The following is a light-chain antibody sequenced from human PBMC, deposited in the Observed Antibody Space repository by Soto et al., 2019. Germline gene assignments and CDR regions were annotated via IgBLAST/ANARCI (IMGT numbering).Light chain of an antibody. J-gene: IGKJ1*01. CDR2: DAS. Sequence: DIQMTQSPSTPSASVGDRVTITCRASQSISRWLAWYQQKPGKAPKLLIHDASXXESGVPSRFSGSGSGTEFILTISSRQPDDFATYYCQQYKSYRTFGQGTKVDIK. CDR3: QQYKSYRT. V-gene: IGKV1-5*01. CDR1: QSISRW.